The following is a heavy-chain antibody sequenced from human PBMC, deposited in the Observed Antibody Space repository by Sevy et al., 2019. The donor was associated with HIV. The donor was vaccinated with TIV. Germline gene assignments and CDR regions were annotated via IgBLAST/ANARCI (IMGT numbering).Heavy chain of an antibody. J-gene: IGHJ4*02. CDR1: GFTFSSYS. CDR3: ARDRANDYGPPYYFDY. Sequence: GGSLRLSCAASGFTFSSYSMNWVRQAPGKGLEWVSYISSSGSTIYYADSVKGRFTISGDNAKNSPYLQMNSLRAEDTAVYYCARDRANDYGPPYYFDYWGQGTLVTVSS. D-gene: IGHD4-17*01. V-gene: IGHV3-48*01. CDR2: ISSSGSTI.